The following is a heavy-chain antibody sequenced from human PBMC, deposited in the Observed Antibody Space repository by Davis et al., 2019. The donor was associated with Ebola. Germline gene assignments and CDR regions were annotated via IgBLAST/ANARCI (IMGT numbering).Heavy chain of an antibody. J-gene: IGHJ4*02. CDR2: ISSDGSSN. V-gene: IGHV3-30-3*01. CDR1: GFTLSSYA. CDR3: AKETMMTADFDC. D-gene: IGHD3-22*01. Sequence: GGSLRLSCAASGFTLSSYAMHWVRQAPGKGLEWVVFISSDGSSNFYADSVKGRFTISRDNFKYTLYLQMSRLRAEDTAVYYCAKETMMTADFDCCGRGTLVTVSS.